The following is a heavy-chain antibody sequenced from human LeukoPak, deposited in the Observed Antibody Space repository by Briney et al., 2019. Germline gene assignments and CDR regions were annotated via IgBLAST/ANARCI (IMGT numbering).Heavy chain of an antibody. CDR1: GGSISSGGYY. J-gene: IGHJ3*02. Sequence: PSETLSLTCTVSGGSISSGGYYWSWIRQHPGKGLEWIGYIYYSGSTYYNPSLKSRVTISVDTSKNQFSLKLSSVTAADTAVYYCARDPSLLYSSGMTHAFDIWGQGTMVTVSS. CDR2: IYYSGST. CDR3: ARDPSLLYSSGMTHAFDI. D-gene: IGHD6-19*01. V-gene: IGHV4-31*03.